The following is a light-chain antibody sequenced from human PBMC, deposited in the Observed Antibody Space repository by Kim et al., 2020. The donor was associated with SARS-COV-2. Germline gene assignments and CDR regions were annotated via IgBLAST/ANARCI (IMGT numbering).Light chain of an antibody. CDR2: GNS. CDR1: SSNIGSGYD. Sequence: QSVLTQPPSVSGAPGPRVTISCTGSSSNIGSGYDLHWYQQLPGTAPKLLIYGNSNRPSGVPDRFSGSKSGTSASLAITGLQDEDEADYYCQSYDSSLSVVFGGGTQLTVL. J-gene: IGLJ2*01. CDR3: QSYDSSLSVV. V-gene: IGLV1-40*01.